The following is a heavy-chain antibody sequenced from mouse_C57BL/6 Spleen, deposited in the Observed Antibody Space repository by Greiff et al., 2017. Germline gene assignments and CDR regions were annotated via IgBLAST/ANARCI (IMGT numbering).Heavy chain of an antibody. D-gene: IGHD3-3*01. Sequence: QVQLQQPGAELVKPGASVKLSCKASGYTFTSYWMHWVKQRPGQGLEWIGMIHPNSGSTNYNEKFKGKATLTGDKSSSTAYMQLSSLTSEDSAVYYCARGGRDMEDWGKGTSVTVAS. CDR2: IHPNSGST. V-gene: IGHV1-64*01. J-gene: IGHJ4*01. CDR1: GYTFTSYW. CDR3: ARGGRDMED.